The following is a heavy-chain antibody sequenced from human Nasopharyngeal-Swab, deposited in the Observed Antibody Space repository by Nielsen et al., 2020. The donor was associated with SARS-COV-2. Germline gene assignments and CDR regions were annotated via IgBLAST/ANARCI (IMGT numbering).Heavy chain of an antibody. CDR1: GFTFSSYG. V-gene: IGHV3-33*01. Sequence: GGSLRLSCAASGFTFSSYGMHWVRQAPGKGLEWVAFIWYDGSNKYYADSVKGRFTISRDNSKNTLYLQMNSLRAEDTAVYYCARASSGYDEWYFDLWGRGTLVTVSS. CDR3: ARASSGYDEWYFDL. D-gene: IGHD5-12*01. J-gene: IGHJ2*01. CDR2: IWYDGSNK.